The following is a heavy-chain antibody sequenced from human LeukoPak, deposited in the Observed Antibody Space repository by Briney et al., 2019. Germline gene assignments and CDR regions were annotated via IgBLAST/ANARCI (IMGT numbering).Heavy chain of an antibody. Sequence: SETLSLTCTVSGGSISGDYWTWIRQPPGKGLEWIGYIYNSGSTNYNPSLKSRVTISLDTSKNQFSLKLSSVTAADTAVYYCAKRRCTNCNPFYFDYWGQGALATVSS. V-gene: IGHV4-59*01. J-gene: IGHJ4*02. CDR1: GGSISGDY. CDR2: IYNSGST. CDR3: AKRRCTNCNPFYFDY. D-gene: IGHD2-2*01.